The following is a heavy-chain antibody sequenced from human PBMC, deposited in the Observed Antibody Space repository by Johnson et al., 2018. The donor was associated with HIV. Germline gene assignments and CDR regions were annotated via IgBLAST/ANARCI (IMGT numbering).Heavy chain of an antibody. D-gene: IGHD5-24*01. CDR1: GFTFSTYA. J-gene: IGHJ3*02. Sequence: VQLVESGGGLVQPGGSLRVSCAASGFTFSTYAMNWVRQAPGKGLEYVSAISSNGGSTYYANSLKDRFTISRDNSKNTLYLQMGSLRAEDMAVYYCARCRDAYTLLSAFDIWGQGTMVTVSS. V-gene: IGHV3-64*01. CDR3: ARCRDAYTLLSAFDI. CDR2: ISSNGGST.